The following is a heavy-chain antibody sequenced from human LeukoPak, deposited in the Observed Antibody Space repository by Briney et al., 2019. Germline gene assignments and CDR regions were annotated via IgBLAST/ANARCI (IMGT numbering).Heavy chain of an antibody. Sequence: ASVKVSCKASGYSFTSYEINWVRQATGQGLEWMGWMNPNSGNTGYAQKFQGRVTMTRNTSISTAYMELSSLRSDDTAVYYCARGALTMVRGVLGNWFDPWGQGTLVTVSS. J-gene: IGHJ5*02. D-gene: IGHD3-10*01. CDR3: ARGALTMVRGVLGNWFDP. V-gene: IGHV1-8*01. CDR1: GYSFTSYE. CDR2: MNPNSGNT.